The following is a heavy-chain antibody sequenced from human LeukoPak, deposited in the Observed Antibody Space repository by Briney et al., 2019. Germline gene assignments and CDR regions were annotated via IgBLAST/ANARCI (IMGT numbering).Heavy chain of an antibody. CDR3: AKWGDYDVLTGYYVSDF. D-gene: IGHD3-9*01. V-gene: IGHV3-23*01. J-gene: IGHJ4*02. CDR2: ISGRSDNT. CDR1: VYIFSNYA. Sequence: GGSLRLSCAASVYIFSNYAMYWVRQAPGKGLEWVSAISGRSDNTYYADSVKGRFTLSRDSSKNTLYLQMNTQRAEATAVYYCAKWGDYDVLTGYYVSDFWGQRTLVTDSS.